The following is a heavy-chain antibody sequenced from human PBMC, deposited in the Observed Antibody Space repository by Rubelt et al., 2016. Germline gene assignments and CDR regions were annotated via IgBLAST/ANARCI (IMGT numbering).Heavy chain of an antibody. D-gene: IGHD3-22*01. J-gene: IGHJ4*02. Sequence: QVQLQQWGAGLLKPSETLSLTCAVYGGSFSGYYWSWIRQPPGKGLEWIGEINHSGSTNYNPSLKSRITISVDTSKNQFSRKLGSVPAAETAVYYCARGPYYHDTSGPFDFWGQGNMVTVSS. CDR3: ARGPYYHDTSGPFDF. V-gene: IGHV4-34*01. CDR1: GGSFSGYY. CDR2: INHSGST.